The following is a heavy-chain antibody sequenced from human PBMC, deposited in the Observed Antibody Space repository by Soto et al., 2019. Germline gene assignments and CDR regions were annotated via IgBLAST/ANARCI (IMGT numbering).Heavy chain of an antibody. J-gene: IGHJ4*02. CDR1: GYSFTSYW. CDR3: ARVQLWPLYYFDY. D-gene: IGHD5-18*01. V-gene: IGHV5-51*01. CDR2: IYPGDSDT. Sequence: GESLKISCKGSGYSFTSYWIGWVRQMPGKGLEWMGIIYPGDSDTRYSPSFQGQVTTSADKSISTAYLQWSSLKASDTAMYYCARVQLWPLYYFDYWGQGTLVTVSS.